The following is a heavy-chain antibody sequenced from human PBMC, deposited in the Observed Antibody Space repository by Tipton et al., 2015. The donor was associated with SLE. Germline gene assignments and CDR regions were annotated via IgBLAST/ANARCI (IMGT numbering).Heavy chain of an antibody. V-gene: IGHV4-39*07. Sequence: TLSLTCTVSGGSISSSSYYWGWIRQPPGKGLEWIGSIYHSGRTSYNPSLKSRVTISVDTSKNQFSLKLRSVTAADTAVYFCARLDYADYGGGFDYWGQGALVTVSS. J-gene: IGHJ4*02. D-gene: IGHD4-17*01. CDR2: IYHSGRT. CDR1: GGSISSSSYY. CDR3: ARLDYADYGGGFDY.